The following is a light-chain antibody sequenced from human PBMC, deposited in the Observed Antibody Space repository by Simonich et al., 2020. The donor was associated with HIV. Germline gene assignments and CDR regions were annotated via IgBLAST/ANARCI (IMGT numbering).Light chain of an antibody. J-gene: IGKJ1*01. Sequence: EIVLTQSPATLSVSPGERATLSCRANQSISSNLVWYQQKSGQAPRLLISGASTRATGIPARFSGSGSGTEFTLTISSLQSEDFAVYYCQQYDTWWTFGQGTKVEIK. CDR2: GAS. CDR1: QSISSN. V-gene: IGKV3-15*01. CDR3: QQYDTWWT.